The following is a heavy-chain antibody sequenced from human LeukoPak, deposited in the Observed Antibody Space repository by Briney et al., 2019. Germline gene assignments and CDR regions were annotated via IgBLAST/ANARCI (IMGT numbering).Heavy chain of an antibody. CDR3: TRGYSTRHFPFDS. Sequence: GGSLRLSCAASGFNFDDYGVTWVRQIPGKGLEWVAGVNSNGRSAGYAAAVRGRFTISRDNYKNSLYLDMGSLRLEDTAFYYCTRGYSTRHFPFDSWGQGTLVTVSS. J-gene: IGHJ4*02. CDR2: VNSNGRSA. V-gene: IGHV3-20*04. CDR1: GFNFDDYG. D-gene: IGHD2-2*01.